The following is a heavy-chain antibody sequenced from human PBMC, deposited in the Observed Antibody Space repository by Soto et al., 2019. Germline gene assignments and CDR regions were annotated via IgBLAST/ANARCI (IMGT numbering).Heavy chain of an antibody. CDR1: GASSSDYN. V-gene: IGHV4-34*12. CDR3: ARSRILSGRYFDS. CDR2: VMYSGST. D-gene: IGHD1-26*01. Sequence: QVQLQQWGAGLLKPSETLSLTCAVYGASSSDYNWSWIRESPGKGLEWSGEVMYSGSTNYNPSLQSRITISLGASKNQFSQKVTSVTAADTAVYYCARSRILSGRYFDSWGQGSLVTVSS. J-gene: IGHJ4*02.